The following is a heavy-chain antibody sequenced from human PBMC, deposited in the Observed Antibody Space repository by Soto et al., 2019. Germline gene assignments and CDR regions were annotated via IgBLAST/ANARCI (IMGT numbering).Heavy chain of an antibody. Sequence: GGSLRLSCAASGFTFSSYAMSWVRQAPGEGLEWVSAISGSGGSTYYADSVKGRFTISRDNSKNTLYLQMNSLRAEDTAVYYCASLPGIAVAGPLDYWGQGTLVTVSS. CDR1: GFTFSSYA. J-gene: IGHJ4*02. CDR2: ISGSGGST. CDR3: ASLPGIAVAGPLDY. V-gene: IGHV3-23*01. D-gene: IGHD6-19*01.